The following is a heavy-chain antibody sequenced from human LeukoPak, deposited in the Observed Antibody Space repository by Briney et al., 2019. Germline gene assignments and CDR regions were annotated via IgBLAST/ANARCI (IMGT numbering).Heavy chain of an antibody. Sequence: GASVKVSCKASGYSFTGNYMHWVRQAPGQGFEWMGWINPNSGDTNFAQKFQGRVTMTRDTSISTVYMELSRLRSDDTAVFYCARGYYDSSDFEYLQHWGQGTLVTVSS. D-gene: IGHD3-22*01. J-gene: IGHJ1*01. CDR2: INPNSGDT. CDR3: ARGYYDSSDFEYLQH. CDR1: GYSFTGNY. V-gene: IGHV1-2*02.